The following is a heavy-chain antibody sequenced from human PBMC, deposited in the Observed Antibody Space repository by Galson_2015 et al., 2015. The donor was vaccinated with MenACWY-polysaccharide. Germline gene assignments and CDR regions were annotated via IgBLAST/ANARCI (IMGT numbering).Heavy chain of an antibody. J-gene: IGHJ4*02. CDR3: AKDVSGSYPY. CDR2: VNWDGTNT. D-gene: IGHD3-10*01. Sequence: SLRLSCAASGFTFSSYNMNWVRQAPGKGLEWVALVNWDGTNTYYADSVKGRFTISRDNSKNSLYLQMNSLRTEDTALYYCAKDVSGSYPYWGQGTLGTVSS. V-gene: IGHV3-43*01. CDR1: GFTFSSYN.